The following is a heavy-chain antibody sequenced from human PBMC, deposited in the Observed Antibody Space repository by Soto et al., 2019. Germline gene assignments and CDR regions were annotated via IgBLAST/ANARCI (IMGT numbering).Heavy chain of an antibody. CDR3: ARGYDPIDDYFDY. J-gene: IGHJ4*02. Sequence: SVKVSCKASGGTFSSYAISWVRQAPGQGLEWMGGIIPIFGTANYAQKFQDRVTITADGSTSTAYMELSSLRSEDTAVYYCARGYDPIDDYFDYWGQGTLVTVSS. D-gene: IGHD5-12*01. V-gene: IGHV1-69*13. CDR1: GGTFSSYA. CDR2: IIPIFGTA.